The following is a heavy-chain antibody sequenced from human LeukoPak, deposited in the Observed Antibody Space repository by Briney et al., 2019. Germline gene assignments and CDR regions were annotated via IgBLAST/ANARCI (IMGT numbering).Heavy chain of an antibody. CDR1: GFTFSSYS. V-gene: IGHV3-21*01. Sequence: GGSLRLSCAASGFTFSSYSMNWVRQAPGKGLEWVSSISSSSSYINYADSVKGRFTISRDNAKNSLCLQMNSLRAEDTAVYYCARTSAAAFDYWGQGTLVTVSS. D-gene: IGHD6-13*01. CDR3: ARTSAAAFDY. CDR2: ISSSSSYI. J-gene: IGHJ4*02.